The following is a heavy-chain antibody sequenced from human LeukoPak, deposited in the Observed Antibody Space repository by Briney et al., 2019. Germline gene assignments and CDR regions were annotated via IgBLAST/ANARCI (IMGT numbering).Heavy chain of an antibody. V-gene: IGHV4-34*01. CDR3: ARSRPTGSWHGAFVDY. Sequence: PSETLSLTCTVSGGSISSYYWSWIRQPPGKGLEWIGEINHSGSTNYNPSLKSRVTISVDTSKNQFSLKLSSVTAADTAVYYCARSRPTGSWHGAFVDYWGQGTLVTVSS. D-gene: IGHD6-13*01. J-gene: IGHJ4*02. CDR1: GGSISSYY. CDR2: INHSGST.